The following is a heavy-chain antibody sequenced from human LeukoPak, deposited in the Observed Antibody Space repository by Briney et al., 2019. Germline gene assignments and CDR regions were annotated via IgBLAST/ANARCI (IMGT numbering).Heavy chain of an antibody. CDR1: GFTFSNAW. Sequence: PGGPLRLSCAASGFTFSNAWMSWVRQAPRRGLEWVGRIKSKTDGGTTDYAAPVKGRFTISRDDSKNTLYLQMNSLRAEDTAVYYCARVTTTGSYKFDYWGQGTLVTVSS. CDR3: ARVTTTGSYKFDY. V-gene: IGHV3-15*01. D-gene: IGHD3-10*01. CDR2: IKSKTDGGTT. J-gene: IGHJ4*02.